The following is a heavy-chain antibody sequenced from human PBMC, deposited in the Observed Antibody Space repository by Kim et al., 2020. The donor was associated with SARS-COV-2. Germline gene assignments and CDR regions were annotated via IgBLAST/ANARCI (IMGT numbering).Heavy chain of an antibody. CDR1: GVSMDAYF. CDR3: VRLGDAGESWYYWTFGS. V-gene: IGHV4-4*08. CDR2: IHPSGRT. J-gene: IGHJ5*02. Sequence: SETLSLTCIVSGVSMDAYFWGWIRQTPEKGLEYVAYIHPSGRTRYNPSLGGRVTVSLDMSQRRILLKMTPVTTADTAFYYCVRLGDAGESWYYWTFGSWGQGTLVTVSS. D-gene: IGHD2-15*01.